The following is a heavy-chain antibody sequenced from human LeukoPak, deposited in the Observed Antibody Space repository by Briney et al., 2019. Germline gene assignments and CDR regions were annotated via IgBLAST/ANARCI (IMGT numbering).Heavy chain of an antibody. J-gene: IGHJ5*02. CDR1: GFTFSSYA. D-gene: IGHD3-22*01. CDR3: ARDLGQYYDTSDNWFDP. CDR2: IGGSGGST. V-gene: IGHV3-23*01. Sequence: GGSLRLSCAASGFTFSSYAMNWVRQAPGKGLEWVSAIGGSGGSTYYADSVKGRFTISRDNSKNTLYLQMNSLRAEDTAVYYCARDLGQYYDTSDNWFDPWGQGTLVTVSS.